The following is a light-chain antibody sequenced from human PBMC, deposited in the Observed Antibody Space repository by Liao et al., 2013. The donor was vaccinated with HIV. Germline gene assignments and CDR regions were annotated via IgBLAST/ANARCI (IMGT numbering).Light chain of an antibody. V-gene: IGLV3-25*02. CDR3: QVWDSSSDHPGV. CDR1: ALPKQY. Sequence: SYELTQPPSVSVSPGQTARITCSGDALPKQYAYWYQQKPGQAPVLVIYKDSERPSGIPERFSGSNSGNTATLTISRVEAGDEADYYCQVWDSSSDHPGVFGGGTKLTVL. CDR2: KDS. J-gene: IGLJ3*02.